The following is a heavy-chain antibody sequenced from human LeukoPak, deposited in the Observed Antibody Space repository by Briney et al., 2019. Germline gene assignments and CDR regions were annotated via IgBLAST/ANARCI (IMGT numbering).Heavy chain of an antibody. CDR1: GFSFSEST. CDR2: MKEDGSDE. Sequence: PGGSLRLSCVASGFSFSESTMSWVRQAAGKGLEWVAQMKEDGSDENYVDSVKGRFTISRDNARNSLHLQMKSLRAEDTAVYFCARGGAGGGYFPTWGQGILVIVSS. V-gene: IGHV3-7*03. CDR3: ARGGAGGGYFPT. D-gene: IGHD3-16*01. J-gene: IGHJ1*01.